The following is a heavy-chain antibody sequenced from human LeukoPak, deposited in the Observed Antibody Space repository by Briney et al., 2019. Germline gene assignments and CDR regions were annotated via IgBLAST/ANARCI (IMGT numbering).Heavy chain of an antibody. J-gene: IGHJ4*02. D-gene: IGHD5-18*01. CDR3: ARGSGERDTVMVRY. Sequence: PSETLSLTCAVYGGSFSGYYWSWIRQPPGKGLEWIGEINHSGSTNYNPSLKSRVTISVDTSKNQFSLKLSSVTAADTAVYYCARGSGERDTVMVRYWGQGTLVTVSS. CDR1: GGSFSGYY. V-gene: IGHV4-34*01. CDR2: INHSGST.